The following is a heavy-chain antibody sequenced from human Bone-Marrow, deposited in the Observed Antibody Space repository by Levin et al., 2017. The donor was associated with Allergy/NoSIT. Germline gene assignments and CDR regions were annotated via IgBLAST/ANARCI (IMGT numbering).Heavy chain of an antibody. CDR2: IFGSGGST. J-gene: IGHJ4*02. D-gene: IGHD3-10*01. CDR1: GFTFSKFA. CDR3: AKTAGWSYNPLDF. Sequence: GGSLRLSCAASGFTFSKFAVTWVRQAPGKGLEWVSTIFGSGGSTYYADPVKGRFTISRASSKNTLFLQMKSLRAEDTAIYYGAKTAGWSYNPLDFWGQGTLVTVSS. V-gene: IGHV3-23*01.